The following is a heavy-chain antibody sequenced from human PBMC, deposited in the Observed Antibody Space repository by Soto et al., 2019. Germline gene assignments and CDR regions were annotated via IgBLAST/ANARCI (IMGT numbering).Heavy chain of an antibody. V-gene: IGHV3-21*01. J-gene: IGHJ4*02. D-gene: IGHD3-22*01. CDR3: ARDTPAGYYYDSSGNSDNFDH. CDR1: GFTFSSYS. Sequence: PGGSLRLSCAASGFTFSSYSMNWVRQAPGKGLEWVSSISSSSSYIYYADSVKGRFTISRDNAKSSLYLQMNSLRAEDTAVYYCARDTPAGYYYDSSGNSDNFDHWGQGTLVTVSS. CDR2: ISSSSSYI.